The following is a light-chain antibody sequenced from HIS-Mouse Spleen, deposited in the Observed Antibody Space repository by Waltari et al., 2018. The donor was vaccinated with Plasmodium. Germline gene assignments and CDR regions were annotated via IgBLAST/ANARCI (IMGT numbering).Light chain of an antibody. CDR2: AAS. Sequence: AIRMTPSPSSSSASPGYRVTTTCRSSQGISSYLAWYQQKPGKAPKLLIYAASTLQSGVPSRFSGSGSGTDFTLTISCLQSEDFATYYCQQYYSYPLTFGGGTKVEIK. CDR3: QQYYSYPLT. CDR1: QGISSY. V-gene: IGKV1-8*01. J-gene: IGKJ4*01.